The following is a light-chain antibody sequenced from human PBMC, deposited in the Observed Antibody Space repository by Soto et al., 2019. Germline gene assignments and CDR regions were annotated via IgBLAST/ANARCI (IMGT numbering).Light chain of an antibody. CDR3: SSYAGSNNYV. CDR2: EVS. V-gene: IGLV2-8*01. J-gene: IGLJ1*01. Sequence: QSALTQPPSASGSPGQSVTISFTGTSSDVGGYNYVSWYQQHPGKAPTLMIYEVSKRPSGVPDRFSGSKSGNTASLTVSGLQAEDEADYYCSSYAGSNNYVFGTGTKLTVL. CDR1: SSDVGGYNY.